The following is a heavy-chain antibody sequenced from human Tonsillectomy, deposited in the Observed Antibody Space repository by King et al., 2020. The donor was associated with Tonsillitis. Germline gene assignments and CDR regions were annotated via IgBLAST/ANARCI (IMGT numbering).Heavy chain of an antibody. J-gene: IGHJ4*02. CDR3: VKDLQWLFYIFDY. V-gene: IGHV3-30*18. CDR1: GFSFSTYG. D-gene: IGHD6-19*01. CDR2: ISYDGSHK. Sequence: QLVQSGGGVVQPGRSLRLSCAASGFSFSTYGMHWVRQAPGKGLECVAVISYDGSHKYYADSVKGRFTISRDDSKNTLHLQMNSLRTEDTAVYYCVKDLQWLFYIFDYWGQRSLVTVSS.